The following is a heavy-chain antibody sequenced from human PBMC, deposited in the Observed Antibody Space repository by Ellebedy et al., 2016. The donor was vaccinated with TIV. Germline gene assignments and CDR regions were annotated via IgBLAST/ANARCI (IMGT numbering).Heavy chain of an antibody. J-gene: IGHJ4*02. Sequence: SETLSLXXTVSGGSISSGDYYWSWIRQPPGKGLEWIGYIYYSGSTYYNPSLKSRVTISVDTSKNQFSLKLSSVTAADTAVYYCARGGSGITMVRGANDYWGQGTLVTVSS. CDR2: IYYSGST. CDR3: ARGGSGITMVRGANDY. CDR1: GGSISSGDYY. V-gene: IGHV4-30-4*01. D-gene: IGHD3-10*01.